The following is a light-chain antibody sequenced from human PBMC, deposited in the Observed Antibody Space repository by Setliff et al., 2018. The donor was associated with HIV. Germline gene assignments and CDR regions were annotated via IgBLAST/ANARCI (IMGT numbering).Light chain of an antibody. CDR2: GTS. CDR3: QHYSSLPRA. CDR1: QSVGTNF. V-gene: IGKV3-20*01. Sequence: EIVLTQSPGTLSLSPGERATLSCRASQSVGTNFLAWYHQKPGQAPRLLIYGTSNRATGIPDRFSGSGSGTDFTLTITRLEPEDFAVYYCQHYSSLPRAFGQGTKVDIK. J-gene: IGKJ1*01.